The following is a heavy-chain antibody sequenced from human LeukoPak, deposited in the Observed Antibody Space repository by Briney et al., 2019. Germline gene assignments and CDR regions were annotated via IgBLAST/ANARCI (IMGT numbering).Heavy chain of an antibody. CDR3: AREGLVIRAAFDV. CDR1: GGTFSSYT. J-gene: IGHJ3*01. V-gene: IGHV1-69*04. CDR2: IIPILGIA. Sequence: PVKVSCKASGGTFSSYTISWVRQAPGQGLEWMGRIIPILGIANYAQKFQGRVTITADKSTSTAYMELSSLRSEDTAVYYCAREGLVIRAAFDVWGQGTMVTVSS. D-gene: IGHD2/OR15-2a*01.